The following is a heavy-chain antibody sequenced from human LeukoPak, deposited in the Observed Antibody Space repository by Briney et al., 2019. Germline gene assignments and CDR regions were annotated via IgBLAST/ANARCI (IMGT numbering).Heavy chain of an antibody. J-gene: IGHJ4*02. D-gene: IGHD6-13*01. V-gene: IGHV4-4*07. CDR3: ARVIRGSWTVDY. CDR1: GGSISSYD. CDR2: IYTSGST. Sequence: SETLSLTCTVSGGSISSYDWSWIRQPAGKGLEWIGRIYTSGSTNYNPSLKSRVTMSVDTSKNQFPLKLSSVTAADTAVYYCARVIRGSWTVDYWGQGTLVTVSS.